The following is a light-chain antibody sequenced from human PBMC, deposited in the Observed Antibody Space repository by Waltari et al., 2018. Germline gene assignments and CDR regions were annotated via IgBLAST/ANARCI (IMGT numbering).Light chain of an antibody. CDR1: SSDVGGYNY. Sequence: QSALTQPASVSGSPGQSITISRTGTSSDVGGYNYVSWYQHHPGNVPKLIISEVNNRPSGVSHRFSGSKSGNTASLSISGLQTEDEADYYCSSYTSSTTLVFGTGTKVTVL. CDR3: SSYTSSTTLV. CDR2: EVN. V-gene: IGLV2-14*01. J-gene: IGLJ1*01.